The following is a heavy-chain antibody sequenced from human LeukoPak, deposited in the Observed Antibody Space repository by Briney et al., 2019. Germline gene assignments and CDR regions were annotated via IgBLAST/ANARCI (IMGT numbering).Heavy chain of an antibody. V-gene: IGHV1-69*13. CDR2: IIPIFGTA. Sequence: ASVKVSCKASGGTFSSYAISWVRQAPGQGLEWMGGIIPIFGTANYAQKFQGRVTITADESTSTAYMELSSLRSEDTAVYYCARNHGGTRDFDYWGQGTLVTVSS. CDR1: GGTFSSYA. CDR3: ARNHGGTRDFDY. J-gene: IGHJ4*02. D-gene: IGHD1/OR15-1a*01.